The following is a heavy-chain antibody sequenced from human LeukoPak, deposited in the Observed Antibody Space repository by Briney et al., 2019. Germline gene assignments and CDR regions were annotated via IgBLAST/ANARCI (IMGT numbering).Heavy chain of an antibody. CDR2: IYTSGST. Sequence: SETLSLTCTVSGGSISSYYWSWIRQPAGKGLEWIGRIYTSGSTNYNPSLKSRVTMSVDTSKNQFSLKLNSVTAADTAVYYCARVGYYYGSGSPYYFDYWGQGTLVTVSS. CDR3: ARVGYYYGSGSPYYFDY. D-gene: IGHD3-10*01. CDR1: GGSISSYY. V-gene: IGHV4-4*07. J-gene: IGHJ4*02.